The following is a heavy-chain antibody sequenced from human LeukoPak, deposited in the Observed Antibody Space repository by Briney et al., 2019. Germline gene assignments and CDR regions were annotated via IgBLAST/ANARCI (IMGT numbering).Heavy chain of an antibody. CDR1: GGSISSGSYY. J-gene: IGHJ4*02. CDR2: IYTSGST. CDR3: ARVLRFLEFPDY. V-gene: IGHV4-61*02. D-gene: IGHD3-3*01. Sequence: SQTLSLTCTVSGGSISSGSYYWSWIRQPAGKGLEWIGRIYTSGSTNYNPSLKSRVTISVDTSKNQFSLKLSSVTAADTAVYYCARVLRFLEFPDYWGQGTLVTVSS.